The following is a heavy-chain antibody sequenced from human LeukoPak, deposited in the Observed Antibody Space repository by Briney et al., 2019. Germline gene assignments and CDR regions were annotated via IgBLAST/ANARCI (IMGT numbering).Heavy chain of an antibody. CDR2: IYHSGST. V-gene: IGHV4-34*01. CDR3: ARVKDFWSGYYRYYFDY. D-gene: IGHD3-3*01. CDR1: GGSFSGYY. Sequence: SETLSLTCAVYGGSFSGYYWSWIRQPPGKGLEWIGEIYHSGSTNYNPSLKSRVTISVDTSKNQFSLKLSSVTAADTAGYYCARVKDFWSGYYRYYFDYWGQGTLVTVSS. J-gene: IGHJ4*02.